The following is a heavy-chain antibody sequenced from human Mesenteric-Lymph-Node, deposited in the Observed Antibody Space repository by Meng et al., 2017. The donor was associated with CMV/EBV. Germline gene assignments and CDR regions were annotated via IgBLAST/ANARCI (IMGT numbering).Heavy chain of an antibody. J-gene: IGHJ6*02. D-gene: IGHD5-18*01. CDR1: GFTFSTYG. CDR3: VKDRGYRKYYYYYGMDG. V-gene: IGHV3-30*02. Sequence: GESLKISCAASGFTFSTYGLHWVRQAPGKGLEWVSFIQYDGTKTYYADSVTGRFTISRDNPKNSLYLQMNSLSVEDTALYYCVKDRGYRKYYYYYGMDGWGQGTAVTVSS. CDR2: IQYDGTKT.